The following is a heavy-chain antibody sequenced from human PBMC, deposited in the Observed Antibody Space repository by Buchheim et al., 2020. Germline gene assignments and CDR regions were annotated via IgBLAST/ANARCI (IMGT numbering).Heavy chain of an antibody. D-gene: IGHD6-19*01. CDR2: ISYDGKNK. CDR1: GFPFSIYT. CDR3: ATNAVAGHEGY. V-gene: IGHV3-30*04. J-gene: IGHJ4*03. Sequence: VQVVESGGGVVQPGRSLRLSCGASGFPFSIYTMNWVRQAPGKGLEWVAVISYDGKNKDYAESVKGRFTIYRDNSKHTVDLEMNSLRGDDTAVYYCATNAVAGHEGYWGQGT.